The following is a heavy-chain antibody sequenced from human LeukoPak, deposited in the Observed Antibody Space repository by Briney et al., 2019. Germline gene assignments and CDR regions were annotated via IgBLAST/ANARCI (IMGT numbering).Heavy chain of an antibody. Sequence: VASVKVSCKASGYTFTGYYMHWVRQAPGQGLEWMGIINPSGGSTSYAQKFQGRVTMTRDMSTSTVYMELSSLRSEDTAVYYCARDDGILSSSSSFDYWGQGTLVTVSS. CDR3: ARDDGILSSSSSFDY. CDR1: GYTFTGYY. D-gene: IGHD6-13*01. J-gene: IGHJ4*02. CDR2: INPSGGST. V-gene: IGHV1-46*01.